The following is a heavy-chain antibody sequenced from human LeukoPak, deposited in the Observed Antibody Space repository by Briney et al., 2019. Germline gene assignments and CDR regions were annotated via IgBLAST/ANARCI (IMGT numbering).Heavy chain of an antibody. CDR3: AKGSPSYYYDSSGYYPLLPLYGMDV. V-gene: IGHV3-43*02. Sequence: GGSLRLSCTTSGFTFSNYPMSWVRQAPGKGLEWVSLISGDGGSTYYADSVKGRFTISRDNSKNSLYLQMSRLRTEDTALYYCAKGSPSYYYDSSGYYPLLPLYGMDVWGQGTTVTVSS. D-gene: IGHD3-22*01. CDR1: GFTFSNYP. CDR2: ISGDGGST. J-gene: IGHJ6*02.